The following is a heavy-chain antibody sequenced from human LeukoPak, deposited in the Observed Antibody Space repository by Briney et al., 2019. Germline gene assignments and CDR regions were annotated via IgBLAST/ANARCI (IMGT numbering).Heavy chain of an antibody. CDR3: AKRGVVIRVYKEAYYFDS. Sequence: GGSLRLSCAASGFTFANYAMSWVRQAPGKGLEWVSAITGSGGSTYYADSVKGRFTISRDNSKNTLFLQMNSLRAEDTAVYFCAKRGVVIRVYKEAYYFDSWGQGALATVSS. V-gene: IGHV3-23*01. D-gene: IGHD3-10*01. CDR1: GFTFANYA. CDR2: ITGSGGST. J-gene: IGHJ4*02.